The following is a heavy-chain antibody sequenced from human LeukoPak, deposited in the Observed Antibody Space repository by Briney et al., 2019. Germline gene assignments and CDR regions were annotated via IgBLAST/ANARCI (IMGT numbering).Heavy chain of an antibody. J-gene: IGHJ4*02. D-gene: IGHD3-10*01. CDR2: INHSGST. CDR3: ARAGTRHGSGSYARY. V-gene: IGHV4-34*01. CDR1: GGSFSGYY. Sequence: SESLSLTCAVYGGSFSGYYWSWIRQPPGKGLEWIGEINHSGSTNYNPSLKSRVTISVDTSKNQFSLELSSVTAADTAVYYCARAGTRHGSGSYARYWGQGTLVTVSS.